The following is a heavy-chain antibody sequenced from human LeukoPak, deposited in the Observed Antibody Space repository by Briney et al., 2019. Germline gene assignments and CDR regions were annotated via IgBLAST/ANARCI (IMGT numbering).Heavy chain of an antibody. Sequence: SSETLSLTCTVSGYSISSGYYWGWIRQPPGKGLEWIGEINHSGSTNYNPSLKSRVTISVDTSKNQFSLKLSSVTAADTAVYYCARGFRTRDFWSGYSDWFDPWGQGTLVTVSS. J-gene: IGHJ5*02. CDR2: INHSGST. CDR1: GYSISSGYY. V-gene: IGHV4-38-2*02. D-gene: IGHD3-3*01. CDR3: ARGFRTRDFWSGYSDWFDP.